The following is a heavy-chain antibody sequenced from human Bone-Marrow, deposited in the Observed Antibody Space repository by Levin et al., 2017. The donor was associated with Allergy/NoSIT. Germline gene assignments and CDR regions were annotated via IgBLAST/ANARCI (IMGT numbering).Heavy chain of an antibody. V-gene: IGHV1-46*03. CDR2: IHPSGGSP. Sequence: PGASVKVSCRASGDTLSSFFFHWVRQAPGQGLDWMGIIHPSGGSPTFAQKFQGKVNMTTDTSTNTLYMDLRSLTSDDTAVYYCAIAYSSSPGFFHHWGQGTLVTVSS. D-gene: IGHD6-6*01. CDR3: AIAYSSSPGFFHH. J-gene: IGHJ1*01. CDR1: GDTLSSFF.